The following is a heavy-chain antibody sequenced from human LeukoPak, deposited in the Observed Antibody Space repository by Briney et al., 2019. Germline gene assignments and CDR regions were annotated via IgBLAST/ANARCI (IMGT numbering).Heavy chain of an antibody. Sequence: ASVKVSCKASGYTFTRWNSSWVRQAPGQGLEWMGWISTYNGDTKYAQKFQGRVTMTTDTSTSTTYMELRSLTSDDTAVYYCARDSDWVFDLWGRGTVVTVSS. CDR3: ARDSDWVFDL. V-gene: IGHV1-18*01. D-gene: IGHD3-9*01. J-gene: IGHJ2*01. CDR1: GYTFTRWN. CDR2: ISTYNGDT.